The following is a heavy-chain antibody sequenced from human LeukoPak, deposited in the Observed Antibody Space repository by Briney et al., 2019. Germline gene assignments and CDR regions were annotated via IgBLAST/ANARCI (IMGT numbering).Heavy chain of an antibody. CDR1: GFTFSIYR. Sequence: GGSPRLSCAASGFTFSIYRMNWVRQAPGKGLEWVSSISSSSYISYADSVEGRFTISRDNAKNSLYLQMNSLRAEDTAVYFCARDVVLAAAPFFDYWGQGTLVTVSS. D-gene: IGHD2-15*01. V-gene: IGHV3-21*01. CDR3: ARDVVLAAAPFFDY. CDR2: ISSSSYI. J-gene: IGHJ4*02.